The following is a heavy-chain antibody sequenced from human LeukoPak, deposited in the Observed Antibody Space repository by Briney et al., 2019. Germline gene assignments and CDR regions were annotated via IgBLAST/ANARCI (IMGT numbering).Heavy chain of an antibody. Sequence: GASVKVSCKASGGTFSSYAISWVRQAPGQGLEWMGGIIPIFGTANYAQKFQGRVTITADESTSTAYMELSSLRPEDTAVYYCARVRVGYYYDSSGRSDAFDIWGQGTMVTVSS. D-gene: IGHD3-22*01. CDR1: GGTFSSYA. J-gene: IGHJ3*02. CDR2: IIPIFGTA. CDR3: ARVRVGYYYDSSGRSDAFDI. V-gene: IGHV1-69*13.